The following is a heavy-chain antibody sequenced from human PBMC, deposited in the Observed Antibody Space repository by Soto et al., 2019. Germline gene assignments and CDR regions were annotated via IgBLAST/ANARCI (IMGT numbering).Heavy chain of an antibody. J-gene: IGHJ4*02. CDR3: ARSQVTVVVPGL. V-gene: IGHV4-30-4*01. Sequence: HVKLQESGPVVVKTSQTLSLTCSVSGDSINSAIHYWGWVRQSPGKGLQWIGYFHHTGSTFYNPSLKSRVTFPVDTATNEFSLNLTSVTAADTAIYFCARSQVTVVVPGLWVQGTLVSVSA. CDR2: FHHTGST. D-gene: IGHD4-4*01. CDR1: GDSINSAIHY.